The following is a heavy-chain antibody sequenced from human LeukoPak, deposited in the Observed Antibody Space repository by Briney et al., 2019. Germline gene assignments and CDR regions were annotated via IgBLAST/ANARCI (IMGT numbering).Heavy chain of an antibody. Sequence: GGSLRLSCAASGFTFSSYAMSWVRQAPGKGLEWVSGISAGGSGTYYADSVKGRFTISRDSSKNSLYLQMNSLRAEDTAVYYCARGTYSSSLGYYFDYWGQGTLVTVSS. CDR2: ISAGGSGT. D-gene: IGHD6-13*01. CDR1: GFTFSSYA. J-gene: IGHJ4*02. V-gene: IGHV3-23*01. CDR3: ARGTYSSSLGYYFDY.